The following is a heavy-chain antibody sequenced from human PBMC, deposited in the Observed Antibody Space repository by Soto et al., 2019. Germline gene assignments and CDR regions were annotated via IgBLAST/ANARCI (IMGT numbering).Heavy chain of an antibody. CDR3: ARGRRTAVTIDY. J-gene: IGHJ4*02. Sequence: QVQLQQWGAGLLKPSETLSLTCAVYGGSFSGYYWSWIRQPPGKGLEWIGEINHSGITNYNPSLKSRVTISVDTSKNQFSLKLSSVTAADTAVYYCARGRRTAVTIDYWGQGTLVTVSS. D-gene: IGHD4-17*01. V-gene: IGHV4-34*01. CDR1: GGSFSGYY. CDR2: INHSGIT.